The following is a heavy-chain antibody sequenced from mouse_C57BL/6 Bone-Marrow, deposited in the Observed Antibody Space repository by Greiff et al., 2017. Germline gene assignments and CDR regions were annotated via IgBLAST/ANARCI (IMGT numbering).Heavy chain of an antibody. CDR3: ARSLLWQKGFGFAY. D-gene: IGHD2-1*01. CDR1: GYTFTSYW. V-gene: IGHV1-72*01. Sequence: QVQLKQPGAELVKPGASVKLSCKASGYTFTSYWMHWVKQRPGRGLEWIGRIDPNSGGTKYNEKFKGKATLTVDKPSSTAYMQLSSLTSEDSAVYYCARSLLWQKGFGFAYWGQGTLVTVSA. J-gene: IGHJ3*01. CDR2: IDPNSGGT.